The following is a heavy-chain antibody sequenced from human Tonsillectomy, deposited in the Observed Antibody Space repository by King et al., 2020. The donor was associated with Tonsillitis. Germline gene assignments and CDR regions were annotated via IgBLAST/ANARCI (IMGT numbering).Heavy chain of an antibody. Sequence: QVQLVQSGAEVKKPGSSVKVSCKASGGTFSSYDITWVRQAPGQGLEWLGGIIPIFGTSNYAQKLQGRVTITADESPSTAYMELSSLRSEDTAVYYCARGGGSPHSGLAVWGQGTTVIVSS. CDR1: GGTFSSYD. V-gene: IGHV1-69*01. CDR3: ARGGGSPHSGLAV. CDR2: IIPIFGTS. J-gene: IGHJ6*02. D-gene: IGHD2-15*01.